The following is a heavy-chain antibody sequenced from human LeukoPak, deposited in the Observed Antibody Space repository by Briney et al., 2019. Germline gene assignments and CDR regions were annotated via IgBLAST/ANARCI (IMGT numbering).Heavy chain of an antibody. CDR2: IWYDGSNK. D-gene: IGHD6-13*01. J-gene: IGHJ6*03. CDR3: AKDGSSYSSSSYMDV. Sequence: PGRSLRLSCAASGFTFSSYGMHWVRQAPGKGLEWVAVIWYDGSNKYYADSVKGRFTISRDNSKNTLYLQMNSLRAEDTAVYCCAKDGSSYSSSSYMDVWGKGTTVTVSS. V-gene: IGHV3-33*06. CDR1: GFTFSSYG.